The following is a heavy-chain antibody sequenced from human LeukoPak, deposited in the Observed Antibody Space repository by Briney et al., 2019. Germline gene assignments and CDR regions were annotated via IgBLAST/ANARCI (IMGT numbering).Heavy chain of an antibody. CDR3: ARRGLLWFGELPPNWFDP. CDR1: GGSFSGYY. D-gene: IGHD3-10*01. CDR2: INHSGST. V-gene: IGHV4-34*01. Sequence: SETLSLTCAVYGGSFSGYYWSWIRQPPGKGLEWIGEINHSGSTNYNPSLKSRVTISVDTSKNQFSLKLSSVTAADTAVYYCARRGLLWFGELPPNWFDPWGQGTLVTVSS. J-gene: IGHJ5*02.